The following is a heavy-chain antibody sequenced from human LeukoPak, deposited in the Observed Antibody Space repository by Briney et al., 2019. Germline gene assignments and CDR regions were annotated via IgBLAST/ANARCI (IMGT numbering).Heavy chain of an antibody. J-gene: IGHJ4*02. V-gene: IGHV3-74*01. Sequence: GGSLRLSCAASGFTFRSYWMHWVRQAPGKGLVWVSRLRSDGGSSAYADFVRGRFTISRDNAKNTLYLQMNSLRAEDTAIYYCVRDFSCSGGSCPLFDSWGQGTLVSVSS. D-gene: IGHD2-15*01. CDR2: LRSDGGSS. CDR3: VRDFSCSGGSCPLFDS. CDR1: GFTFRSYW.